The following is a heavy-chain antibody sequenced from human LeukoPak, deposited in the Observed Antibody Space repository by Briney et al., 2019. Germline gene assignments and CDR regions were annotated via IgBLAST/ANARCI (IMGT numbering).Heavy chain of an antibody. V-gene: IGHV1-18*01. J-gene: IGHJ4*02. D-gene: IGHD3-22*01. CDR2: ISAYNGNT. CDR1: GYTFTNYG. CDR3: ARGFPPRRSYDSSGYYSYFFDY. Sequence: ASVKVSCKASGYTFTNYGITWVRQAPGQGLEWMGWISAYNGNTKYAQKFQGRVTMTTDTSTTTAYMEPRSLRSDDTAVYYCARGFPPRRSYDSSGYYSYFFDYWGQGTLVTVSS.